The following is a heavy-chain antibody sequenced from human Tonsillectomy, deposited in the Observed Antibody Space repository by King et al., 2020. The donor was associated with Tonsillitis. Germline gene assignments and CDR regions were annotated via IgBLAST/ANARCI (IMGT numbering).Heavy chain of an antibody. CDR1: GLPFSKAY. J-gene: IGHJ4*02. V-gene: IGHV3-15*01. Sequence: EVQLVESGGGLIKPGGSLRLSCAASGLPFSKAYMTWVRRAPGKGLEWVGRIKNNINGGTTDYAAHVKGRFTISRDDSKDTLYLQMNSLKTEDTAVYYCMTTVGPGREYWGQGSLVTVSS. CDR2: IKNNINGGTT. CDR3: MTTVGPGREY. D-gene: IGHD3-10*01.